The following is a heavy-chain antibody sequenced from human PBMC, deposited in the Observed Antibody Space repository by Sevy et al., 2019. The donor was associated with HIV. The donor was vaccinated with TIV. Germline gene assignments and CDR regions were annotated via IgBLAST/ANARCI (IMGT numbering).Heavy chain of an antibody. CDR1: GFTFSSYA. J-gene: IGHJ4*02. CDR3: WYYYDSSGYQAYFDY. Sequence: GGSLRLPCAASGFTFSSYAMHWVRQAPGKGLEWVAVISYDGSNKYYADSVKGRFTISRDNSKNTLYLQMNSLRAEDTAVYYCWYYYDSSGYQAYFDYWGQGTLVTVSS. CDR2: ISYDGSNK. D-gene: IGHD3-22*01. V-gene: IGHV3-30-3*01.